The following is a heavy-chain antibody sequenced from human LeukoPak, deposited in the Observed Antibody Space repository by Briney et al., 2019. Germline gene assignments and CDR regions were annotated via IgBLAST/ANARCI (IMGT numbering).Heavy chain of an antibody. CDR2: IYPGDSDT. D-gene: IGHD6-19*01. J-gene: IGHJ5*02. CDR3: AMAVDPGGLQYSSGWYNWFDP. CDR1: GYTFTSYW. Sequence: GESLKISCKGSGYTFTSYWIGWVRQMPGKGLEWMGIIYPGDSDTRYSPSFQGQVTISADKSISTAYLQWSSLKASDAAMYYCAMAVDPGGLQYSSGWYNWFDPWGQGTLVTVSS. V-gene: IGHV5-51*01.